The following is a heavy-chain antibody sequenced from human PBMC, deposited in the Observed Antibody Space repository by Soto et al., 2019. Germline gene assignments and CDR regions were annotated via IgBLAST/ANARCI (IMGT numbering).Heavy chain of an antibody. D-gene: IGHD6-19*01. CDR3: ARDLGSGWYEPIGYYYYGMDV. J-gene: IGHJ6*02. CDR2: INPSGGST. V-gene: IGHV1-46*01. CDR1: GYTFTSYY. Sequence: ASVKVSCKASGYTFTSYYMHWVRQAPGQGLEWMGIINPSGGSTSYAQKFQGRVTMTRDTSTSTVYMELSNLRSEDTAVYYCARDLGSGWYEPIGYYYYGMDVWGQGTTVTVS.